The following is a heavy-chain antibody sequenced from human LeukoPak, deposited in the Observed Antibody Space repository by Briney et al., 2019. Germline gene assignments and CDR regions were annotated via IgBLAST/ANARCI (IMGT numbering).Heavy chain of an antibody. D-gene: IGHD3-3*01. Sequence: SETLSLTCAVYGGSFSGYYWSRIRQPPGKGLEWIGEINHSGSTNYNPSLKSRVTISVDTSKNQFSLKLSSVTAADTAVYYCARLHPFTYYDFWSGYSGQRKYYYYYMDVWGKGTTVTVSS. V-gene: IGHV4-34*01. J-gene: IGHJ6*03. CDR2: INHSGST. CDR3: ARLHPFTYYDFWSGYSGQRKYYYYYMDV. CDR1: GGSFSGYY.